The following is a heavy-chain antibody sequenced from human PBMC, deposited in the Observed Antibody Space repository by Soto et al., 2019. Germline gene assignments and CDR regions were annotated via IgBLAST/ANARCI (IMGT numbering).Heavy chain of an antibody. CDR3: VKWHASNFDSLPFTGFDF. CDR2: MSGDGRT. Sequence: GGSLRLSCVGSGFTFSDSVMAWVRQAPGKGLEWLSVMSGDGRTRYALSVTGRFTISRDNSKNTLYLQMRSLRAEDAAAYYCVKWHASNFDSLPFTGFDFWGQGTQVTVFS. J-gene: IGHJ4*02. V-gene: IGHV3-23*01. CDR1: GFTFSDSV. D-gene: IGHD3-22*01.